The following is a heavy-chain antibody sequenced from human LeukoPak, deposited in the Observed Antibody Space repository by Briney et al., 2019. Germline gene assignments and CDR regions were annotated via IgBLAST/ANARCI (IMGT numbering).Heavy chain of an antibody. CDR3: ARVEYYYGSGSYSNYYYYGMDV. CDR1: GGSISSYY. CDR2: IYYSGRT. Sequence: PSETLSLTCTVSGGSISSYYWSWIRQPPGKGLEWIGYIYYSGRTNYNPSLKSRVTISVDTSKNQFSLKLSSVTAADTAVYYCARVEYYYGSGSYSNYYYYGMDVWGQGTTVTVSS. D-gene: IGHD3-10*01. V-gene: IGHV4-59*01. J-gene: IGHJ6*02.